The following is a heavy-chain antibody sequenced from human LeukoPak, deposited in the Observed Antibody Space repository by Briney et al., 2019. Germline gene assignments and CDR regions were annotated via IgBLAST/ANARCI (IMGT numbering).Heavy chain of an antibody. CDR1: GYTFTGYY. V-gene: IGHV1-2*06. J-gene: IGHJ6*03. D-gene: IGHD6-13*01. CDR3: ARERGVPRNSRSWPKPPYYYMDV. Sequence: ASVKVSCXASGYTFTGYYMHWVRLAPGQGLEWMGRINPKSGSTNYAQTFQGRVTMTRDTSISTPYMELSRLRSDDTAVYYCARERGVPRNSRSWPKPPYYYMDVRGKGTTVTVSS. CDR2: INPKSGST.